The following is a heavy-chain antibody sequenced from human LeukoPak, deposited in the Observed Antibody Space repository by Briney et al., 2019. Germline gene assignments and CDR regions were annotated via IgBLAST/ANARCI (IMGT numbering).Heavy chain of an antibody. D-gene: IGHD2-2*02. CDR1: GGSISSHY. CDR3: SRYNTRSTGYFYY. CDR2: IYYSGST. J-gene: IGHJ4*02. Sequence: PSETLSLTCTVSGGSISSHYWSWLRQPPGQGLEWIGYIYYSGSTNYNPSLKSRVTISVDTSKNQFSLKLSSVTAADTAVYYCSRYNTRSTGYFYYWGQGTLVTVSS. V-gene: IGHV4-59*08.